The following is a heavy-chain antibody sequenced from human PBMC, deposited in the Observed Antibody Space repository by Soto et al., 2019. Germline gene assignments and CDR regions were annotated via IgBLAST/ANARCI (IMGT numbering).Heavy chain of an antibody. V-gene: IGHV4-39*01. J-gene: IGHJ4*02. D-gene: IGHD3-16*01. CDR3: ARHPRWRGIWGSYHWDY. Sequence: SETLSLTCTVSGGSISSSSYYWGWIRQPPGKGLEWIGSIYYSGSTYYNPSLKSRVTISVDTSKNQFSLKLSSVTAADTAVYYCARHPRWRGIWGSYHWDYWGQGTLVTVSS. CDR2: IYYSGST. CDR1: GGSISSSSYY.